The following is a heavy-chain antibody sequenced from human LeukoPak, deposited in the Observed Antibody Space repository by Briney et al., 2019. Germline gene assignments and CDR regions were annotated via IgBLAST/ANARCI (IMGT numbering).Heavy chain of an antibody. V-gene: IGHV1-69*06. CDR1: GGTFSSYA. CDR2: IIPIFGTA. CDR3: AREDGYNGMVPFDY. J-gene: IGHJ4*02. Sequence: SVKVSCKASGGTFSSYAIGWVRQAPGQGLEWMGGIIPIFGTANYAQKFQGRVTITADKSTSTAYMELSSLRSEDTAVYYCAREDGYNGMVPFDYWGQGTLVTVSS. D-gene: IGHD5-24*01.